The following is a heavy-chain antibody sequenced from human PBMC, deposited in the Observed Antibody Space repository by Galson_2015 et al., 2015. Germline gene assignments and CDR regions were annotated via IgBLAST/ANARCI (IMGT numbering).Heavy chain of an antibody. CDR1: GYTFTGYY. J-gene: IGHJ3*02. D-gene: IGHD6-19*01. CDR2: INPNTGGT. CDR3: ARGGSSSGWYDAFDI. V-gene: IGHV1-2*06. Sequence: QSGAEVKKPGESLTISCKASGYTFTGYYIHWVRQAPGQGLEWMGRINPNTGGTNYAQNFQGRVTMTRDTSISTAHMELSSLRSDDTAVYYCARGGSSSGWYDAFDIWGQGTMVTVSS.